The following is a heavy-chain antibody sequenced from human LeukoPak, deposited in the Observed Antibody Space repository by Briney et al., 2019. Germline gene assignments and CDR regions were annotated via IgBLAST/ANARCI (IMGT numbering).Heavy chain of an antibody. CDR3: ARSGFRTYYYDTSGYSLDY. D-gene: IGHD3-22*01. CDR2: INADNGNT. CDR1: GYTFTYYA. V-gene: IGHV1-3*03. Sequence: GPVKVSCKASGYTFTYYAIHWVRQAPGQRLEWMGWINADNGNTKYSQEFQGRVTITRDTSASTAYMELSSLRSEDMAVYYCARSGFRTYYYDTSGYSLDYWGQGTLVTVSS. J-gene: IGHJ4*02.